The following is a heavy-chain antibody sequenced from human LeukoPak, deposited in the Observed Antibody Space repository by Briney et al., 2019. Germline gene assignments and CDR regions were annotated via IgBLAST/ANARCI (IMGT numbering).Heavy chain of an antibody. V-gene: IGHV3-23*01. CDR2: ISGNGGRT. D-gene: IGHD3-10*01. CDR1: GFTFNNYA. Sequence: EGSLRLSCAASGFTFNNYAMSWVRQAPGKGLEWVAAISGNGGRTYYRDSVKGRFTSSRDNPKNTLYLLMNSLSAEDTALYYCAKEQTSSGYFDYWGQGTLVTVSS. CDR3: AKEQTSSGYFDY. J-gene: IGHJ4*02.